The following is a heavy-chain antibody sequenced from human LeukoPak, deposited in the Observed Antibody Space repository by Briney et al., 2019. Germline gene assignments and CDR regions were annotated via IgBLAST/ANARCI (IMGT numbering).Heavy chain of an antibody. CDR2: INPNSGGT. CDR3: ARELLTFPGGDY. J-gene: IGHJ4*02. CDR1: GYTFTGYY. Sequence: ASVKVSCKASGYTFTGYYMHWVRQAPGQGLEWMGWINPNSGGTNYAQKFQGRVTMTRDTSISTAYMELSRLRSDDTAVYYCARELLTFPGGDYWGQGTLVTVSS. V-gene: IGHV1-2*02. D-gene: IGHD1-14*01.